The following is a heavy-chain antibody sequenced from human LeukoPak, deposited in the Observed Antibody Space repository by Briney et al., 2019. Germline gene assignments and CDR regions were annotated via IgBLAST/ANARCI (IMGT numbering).Heavy chain of an antibody. D-gene: IGHD2-2*01. J-gene: IGHJ4*02. CDR1: GYAFTGFY. Sequence: GASVKVSCKASGYAFTGFYIHWVRQAPGQGLEWMGRLNPNSGGTIHAQKFQGRVTITRDTSISTAYMELSGLRSDDTAVYYCARVPDIYCPSTSCVDYWGQGTLSPSPQ. CDR2: LNPNSGGT. CDR3: ARVPDIYCPSTSCVDY. V-gene: IGHV1-2*06.